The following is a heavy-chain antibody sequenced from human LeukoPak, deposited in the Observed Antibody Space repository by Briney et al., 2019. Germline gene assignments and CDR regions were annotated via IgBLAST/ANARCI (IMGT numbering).Heavy chain of an antibody. Sequence: GASVKVSCKASGYTFTSYGISWVRQAPGQGLEWMGWITAYNGNTNYAKKLQGRVTMTTDTSTSIAYMELRSLRSDDTAVYYCARGGTYYYDNSGINWFDPWGQGTLVTVSS. V-gene: IGHV1-18*01. CDR3: ARGGTYYYDNSGINWFDP. D-gene: IGHD3-22*01. J-gene: IGHJ5*02. CDR1: GYTFTSYG. CDR2: ITAYNGNT.